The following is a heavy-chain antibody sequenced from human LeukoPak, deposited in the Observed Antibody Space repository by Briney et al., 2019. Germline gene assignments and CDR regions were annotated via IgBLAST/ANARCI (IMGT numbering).Heavy chain of an antibody. V-gene: IGHV4-38-2*01. CDR1: GYSISSGYY. D-gene: IGHD3-3*01. CDR2: IYHSGST. J-gene: IGHJ4*02. Sequence: SETLSLTCAGSGYSISSGYYWGWIRQPPGKWMEWIGSIYHSGSTYYNPSLKSRVTISVDTSKNQFSLKLSSVTAADTAVYYCASHVITIFGVVMEGFDYWGQGTLVTVSS. CDR3: ASHVITIFGVVMEGFDY.